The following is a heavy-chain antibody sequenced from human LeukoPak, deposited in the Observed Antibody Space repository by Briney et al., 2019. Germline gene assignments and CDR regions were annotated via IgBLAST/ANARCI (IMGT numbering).Heavy chain of an antibody. CDR2: ISNDGGGT. J-gene: IGHJ5*02. CDR1: GFIFNNYG. V-gene: IGHV3-23*01. Sequence: PGGSLRLSCAASGFIFNNYGLIWVRQAPGKGLEWVSAISNDGGGTNYADFVKGRFTISRDNSKNTLFLQMNSLRAEDTALYYCAKGSRGYFVDLWGQGTLVTVSS. D-gene: IGHD3-22*01. CDR3: AKGSRGYFVDL.